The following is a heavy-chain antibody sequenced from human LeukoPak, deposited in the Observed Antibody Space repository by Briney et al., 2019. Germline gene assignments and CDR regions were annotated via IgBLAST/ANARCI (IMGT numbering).Heavy chain of an antibody. CDR1: GGTFSSYA. V-gene: IGHV1-8*02. J-gene: IGHJ4*02. Sequence: ASVKVSCKASGGTFSSYAISWVRQATGQGLEWMGWMNPDSGNTGYAQKFQGRVTMTRSTSISTAYMELSSLRSEDTAVYYCLVFGLRWGQGTLVIVSS. CDR2: MNPDSGNT. CDR3: LVFGLR. D-gene: IGHD3-10*02.